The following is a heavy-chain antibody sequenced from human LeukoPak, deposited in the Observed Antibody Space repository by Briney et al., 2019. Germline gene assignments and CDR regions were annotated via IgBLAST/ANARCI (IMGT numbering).Heavy chain of an antibody. CDR2: IKQDGSQK. J-gene: IGHJ4*02. CDR1: GFTFSSYW. Sequence: PGGSLRLSCAASGFTFSSYWMIWVRQAPGKGLEWVANIKQDGSQKYYVDSVKGRFTISRDNAKNSLYLQMNSLRAEDTAVYYCARLREIPVFGVVTKSTSYFDYWGQGTLVTVSS. V-gene: IGHV3-7*01. CDR3: ARLREIPVFGVVTKSTSYFDY. D-gene: IGHD3-3*01.